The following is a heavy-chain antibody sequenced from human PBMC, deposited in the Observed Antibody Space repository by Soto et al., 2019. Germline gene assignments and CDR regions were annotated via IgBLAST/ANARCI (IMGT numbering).Heavy chain of an antibody. J-gene: IGHJ5*02. CDR3: ARQASGYYYGGFDP. D-gene: IGHD3-22*01. V-gene: IGHV4-39*01. CDR2: IFYSGGT. CDR1: GGSILDSTYY. Sequence: QLLLQESGPGLVKPSETLSLTCTVSGGSILDSTYYWAWIRQSPGKGLEWIGTIFYSGGTFSTPSLKSRVTMSVDTSNNQFSLKLSSVTAADTAVYYCARQASGYYYGGFDPWGQGTLVTVSS.